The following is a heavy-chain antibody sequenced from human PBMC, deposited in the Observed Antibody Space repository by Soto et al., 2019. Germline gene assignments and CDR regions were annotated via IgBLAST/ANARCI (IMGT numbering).Heavy chain of an antibody. CDR1: GYTFTSYG. Sequence: ASVKVSCKTFGYTFTSYGIGWARQAPGQGLEWMGWINTYNGNTNYAQNLQDRVTLTTDTSTSTAYMELRSLRSNDTAIYYCAMVDVYVTPSPQDVWGQGTTVTVSS. J-gene: IGHJ6*02. CDR2: INTYNGNT. D-gene: IGHD3-16*01. CDR3: AMVDVYVTPSPQDV. V-gene: IGHV1-18*01.